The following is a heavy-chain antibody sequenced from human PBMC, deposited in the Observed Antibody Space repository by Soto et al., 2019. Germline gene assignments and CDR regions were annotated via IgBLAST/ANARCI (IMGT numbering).Heavy chain of an antibody. D-gene: IGHD1-7*01. CDR2: IYYSGST. CDR3: ARARRNWNYGFFNWFDP. Sequence: SETLSLTCTVSGGSISSGGYYWSWICQHPGKGLEWIGYIYYSGSTYYNPSLKSRVTISVDTSKNQFSLKLSSVTAADTAVYYCARARRNWNYGFFNWFDPWGQGTLVTVSS. V-gene: IGHV4-31*03. J-gene: IGHJ5*02. CDR1: GGSISSGGYY.